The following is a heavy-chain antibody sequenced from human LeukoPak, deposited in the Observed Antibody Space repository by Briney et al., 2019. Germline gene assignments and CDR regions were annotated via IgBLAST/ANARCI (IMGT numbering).Heavy chain of an antibody. CDR3: ARVTGSIDY. D-gene: IGHD1-26*01. V-gene: IGHV1-8*01. J-gene: IGHJ4*02. CDR1: GYTFTSYD. Sequence: ASVKLHCMSSGYTFTSYDINWVRQATGQGLEWMGWINLNSGNTGYAQNFQGRLTMTRDTSINTAYMELSTLRSEDTAVYYCARVTGSIDYWGQGTLVTVSS. CDR2: INLNSGNT.